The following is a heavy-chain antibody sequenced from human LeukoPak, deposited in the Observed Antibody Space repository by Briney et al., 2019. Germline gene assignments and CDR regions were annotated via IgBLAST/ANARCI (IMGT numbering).Heavy chain of an antibody. V-gene: IGHV4-30-4*08. CDR3: ARETAYTPCPLYFDS. D-gene: IGHD4-11*01. CDR2: MYYSGTT. CDR1: GGSINSGDYY. Sequence: SQTLSLTXTFSGGSINSGDYYWSWIRQPPGKGLEWIGYMYYSGTTHYNPSLKSRVTISVDTSNNQFSLSMSSVTAPHTAVYSCARETAYTPCPLYFDSRAQATLLPLSS. J-gene: IGHJ4*02.